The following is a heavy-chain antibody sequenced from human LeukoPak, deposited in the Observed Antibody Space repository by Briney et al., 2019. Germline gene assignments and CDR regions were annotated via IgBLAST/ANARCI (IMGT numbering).Heavy chain of an antibody. J-gene: IGHJ3*02. Sequence: GASVKVSCKASGGTFSSYAISWVRQAPGQGLEWMGGTIPIFGTANYAQKFQGRVTITADESTSTAYMELSSLRSEDTAVYYCARATYGSGSYYIYAFDIWGQGTMVTVSS. D-gene: IGHD3-10*01. V-gene: IGHV1-69*13. CDR1: GGTFSSYA. CDR2: TIPIFGTA. CDR3: ARATYGSGSYYIYAFDI.